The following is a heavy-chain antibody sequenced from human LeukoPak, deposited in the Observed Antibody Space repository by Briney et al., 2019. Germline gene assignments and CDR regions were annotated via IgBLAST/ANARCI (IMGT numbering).Heavy chain of an antibody. CDR2: INPSGGST. V-gene: IGHV1-46*01. D-gene: IGHD3-22*01. CDR1: GYTFTSYF. CDR3: ARDGGQYYHDSSGYYYDDAFDI. J-gene: IGHJ3*02. Sequence: ASVKVSCKASGYTFTSYFMHWVRQAPGQGLEWMGIINPSGGSTSYAQKFQGRVTLTRDMSTSTDYLELSSLRSEDTAVYYCARDGGQYYHDSSGYYYDDAFDIWGQGTMVTVSS.